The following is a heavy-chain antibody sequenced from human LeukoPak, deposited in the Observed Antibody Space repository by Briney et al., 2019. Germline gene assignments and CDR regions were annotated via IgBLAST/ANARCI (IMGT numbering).Heavy chain of an antibody. CDR2: IYYSGST. V-gene: IGHV4-39*01. CDR1: GGSISSSSYC. J-gene: IGHJ4*02. D-gene: IGHD1-14*01. CDR3: AGMAQPGARSPDFDY. Sequence: TPSETLSLTCTVSGGSISSSSYCWGWIRQPPGKGLEWIGSIYYSGSTYYNPSLKSRVTISVDTSKNQFSLKLSSVTAADTAVYYCAGMAQPGARSPDFDYWGQGTLVTVSS.